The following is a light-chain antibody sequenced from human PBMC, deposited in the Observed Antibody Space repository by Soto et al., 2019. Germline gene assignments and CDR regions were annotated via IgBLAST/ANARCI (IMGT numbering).Light chain of an antibody. CDR1: QRISSN. J-gene: IGKJ1*01. V-gene: IGKV3-11*01. CDR3: QQRSDWPWT. CDR2: DAS. Sequence: EIVMTQSRATLSMSAGERATLSCRANQRISSNLAWYQQKPGQAPRLLIYDASNRATGIPARFSGGGSGTDFTLTISNLEPEDFAVYYCQQRSDWPWTFGQGTKV.